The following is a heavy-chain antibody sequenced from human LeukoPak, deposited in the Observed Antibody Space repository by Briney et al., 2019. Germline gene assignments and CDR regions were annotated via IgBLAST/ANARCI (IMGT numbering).Heavy chain of an antibody. J-gene: IGHJ3*02. CDR1: GYTFTGYY. Sequence: ASVKVSCKASGYTFTGYYMHWVRQAPGQGLEWMGWINPNSGGTNYAQKFQGRVTMTRDTSISTAYMELSRLRSDDTAVYYCAGGGSITIFGVVIIYDAFDIWGQGTMVTVSS. CDR2: INPNSGGT. D-gene: IGHD3-3*01. V-gene: IGHV1-2*02. CDR3: AGGGSITIFGVVIIYDAFDI.